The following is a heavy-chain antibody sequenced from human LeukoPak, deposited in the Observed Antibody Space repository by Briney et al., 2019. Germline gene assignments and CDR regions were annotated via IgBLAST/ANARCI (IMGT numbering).Heavy chain of an antibody. CDR1: GGSISSGGYY. J-gene: IGHJ5*02. V-gene: IGHV4-39*07. Sequence: SETLSLTCTVSGGSISSGGYYWSWIRQPPGKGLEWIGSIYHSGSTYYNPSLKSRVTISIDTSKNQFSLNLSSVTAADTAVYYCARGDSSSWSNYFDPWGQGTLVTVSS. CDR2: IYHSGST. CDR3: ARGDSSSWSNYFDP. D-gene: IGHD6-13*01.